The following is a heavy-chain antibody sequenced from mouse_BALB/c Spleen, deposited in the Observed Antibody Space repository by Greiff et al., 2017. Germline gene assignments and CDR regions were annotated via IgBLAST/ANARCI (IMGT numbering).Heavy chain of an antibody. V-gene: IGHV5-9-3*01. D-gene: IGHD2-3*01. CDR3: ARQGGYDCYYVFDY. Sequence: EVNLVASGGGLVKPGGSLKLSCAASGFTFSSYAMAWVRPTPEKGLEWVATINTGGSYTYYPDSVKGRFTISRDNAKNTLYLQMSSLRSEDTAMYYCARQGGYDCYYVFDYWGQGTALTVSS. CDR1: GFTFSSYA. CDR2: INTGGSYT. J-gene: IGHJ2*01.